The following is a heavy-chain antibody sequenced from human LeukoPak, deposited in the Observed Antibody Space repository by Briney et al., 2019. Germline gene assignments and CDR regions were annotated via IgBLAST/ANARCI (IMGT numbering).Heavy chain of an antibody. CDR1: GGSISSGSYY. CDR2: IYASGST. CDR3: ARDPSIAVAGTGFDY. D-gene: IGHD6-19*01. V-gene: IGHV4-61*02. J-gene: IGHJ4*02. Sequence: SQTLSLTCTVSGGSISSGSYYWSWIRQPAGKGLEWIGRIYASGSTNYNPSLKSRVTISVDTSKNQFSRKLSSVTAADTAVYYCARDPSIAVAGTGFDYWGQGTLVTVSS.